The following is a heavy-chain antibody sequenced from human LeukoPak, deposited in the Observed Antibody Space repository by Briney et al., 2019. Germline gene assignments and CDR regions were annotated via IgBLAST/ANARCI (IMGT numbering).Heavy chain of an antibody. Sequence: GGSLRLSCAASGFTFSSYAMSWVRQAPGKGLEWVSGISGSGYYTYYADSVKGRFTISRDNSKNTVYIQMNSLRAEDTAVYYCAKDGSWGDYYFYFYMDVWGKGTTVTVSS. CDR2: ISGSGYYT. D-gene: IGHD3-16*01. CDR3: AKDGSWGDYYFYFYMDV. J-gene: IGHJ6*03. CDR1: GFTFSSYA. V-gene: IGHV3-23*01.